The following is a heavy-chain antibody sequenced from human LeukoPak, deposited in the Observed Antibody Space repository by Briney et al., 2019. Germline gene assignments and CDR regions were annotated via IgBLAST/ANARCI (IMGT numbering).Heavy chain of an antibody. J-gene: IGHJ4*02. D-gene: IGHD6-19*01. CDR3: AREGGAVAGTRGYYFDY. V-gene: IGHV4-39*07. CDR1: SGSISSSPYY. Sequence: SETLSLTCTVSSGSISSSPYYWGWIRQPPGKGLEWIGSIYYSGTTHYNPSLESRVTISVDTSKNQFSLKLSSVTAADTAVYYCAREGGAVAGTRGYYFDYWGQGTLVTVSS. CDR2: IYYSGTT.